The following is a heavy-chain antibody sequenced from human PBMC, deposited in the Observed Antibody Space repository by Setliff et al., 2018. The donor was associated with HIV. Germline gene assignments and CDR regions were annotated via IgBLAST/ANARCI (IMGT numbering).Heavy chain of an antibody. V-gene: IGHV4-59*08. CDR1: GGSMKNCY. CDR2: ISYNGIT. J-gene: IGHJ3*02. D-gene: IGHD1-26*01. CDR3: ARHRPWEVDVFDI. Sequence: SETLSLTCSVSGGSMKNCYWSWIRQPPRKGLEWVGYISYNGITTYNPSLKSRVTISVDTSKNQFSLKLTSVTAADTAVYYCARHRPWEVDVFDIWGQGTMVTVSS.